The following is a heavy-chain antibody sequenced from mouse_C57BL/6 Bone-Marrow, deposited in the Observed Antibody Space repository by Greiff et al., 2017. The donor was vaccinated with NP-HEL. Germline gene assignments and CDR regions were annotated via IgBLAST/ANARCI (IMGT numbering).Heavy chain of an antibody. CDR3: TTGSRAWFAY. D-gene: IGHD1-1*01. V-gene: IGHV14-1*01. CDR2: IDPEDGDT. CDR1: GFNIKDYY. J-gene: IGHJ3*01. Sequence: VHVKQSGAELVRPGASVKLSCTASGFNIKDYYMHWVKQRPEQGLEWIGRIDPEDGDTEYAPKFQGKATMTDDTSSNTAYLQLSSLTSEDTAVYYCTTGSRAWFAYWGQGTLVTVSA.